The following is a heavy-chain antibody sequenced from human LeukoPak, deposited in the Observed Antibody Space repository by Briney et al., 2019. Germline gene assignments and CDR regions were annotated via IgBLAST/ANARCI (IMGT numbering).Heavy chain of an antibody. CDR3: ARGESSYCSGGSYFAS. V-gene: IGHV3-11*04. CDR2: VSSGSSTI. J-gene: IGHJ5*01. Sequence: GGSLRLSCAASGFTFSDYYMSWIRQAPGKALEWVSYVSSGSSTIYYADSVKGRFTVSRDNGKRSLYLHMNSLRAEDTAMYYCARGESSYCSGGSYFASWGQGTLVTISS. D-gene: IGHD2-15*01. CDR1: GFTFSDYY.